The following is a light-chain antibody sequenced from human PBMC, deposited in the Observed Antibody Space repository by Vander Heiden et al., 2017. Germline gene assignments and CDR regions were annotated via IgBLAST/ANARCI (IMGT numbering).Light chain of an antibody. V-gene: IGKV2-28*01. CDR2: LGS. Sequence: DIVMTQSPLSLPVTPGEPASISCRSSQSLRHSNGYNYLDWYLQKPGQSPQLLIYLGSNRASGVPDRFSGSGSGTDFTLKISRVEAEDVGLYYCMQALQLPNTFGQGTKLEIK. CDR1: QSLRHSNGYNY. CDR3: MQALQLPNT. J-gene: IGKJ2*01.